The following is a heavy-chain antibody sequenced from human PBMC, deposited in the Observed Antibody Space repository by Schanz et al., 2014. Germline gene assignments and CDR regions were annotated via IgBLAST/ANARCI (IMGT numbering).Heavy chain of an antibody. CDR3: AGDLAVDTGDLVHYYYCGMDV. D-gene: IGHD2-8*02. CDR2: ISPYNGNT. J-gene: IGHJ6*02. CDR1: GYTFTSYG. Sequence: QVQLVQSGAEVKKPGASVKVSCKASGYTFTSYGISWVRQAPGQGLEWMGWISPYNGNTNYAQKLQGRVTMTADTSTSAAYMERRSLRSEDTAVYCGAGDLAVDTGDLVHYYYCGMDVWGQGTTVTVSS. V-gene: IGHV1-18*01.